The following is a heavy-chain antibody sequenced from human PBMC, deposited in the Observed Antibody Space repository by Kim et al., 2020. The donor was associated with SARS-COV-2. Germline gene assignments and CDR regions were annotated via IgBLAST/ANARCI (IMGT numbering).Heavy chain of an antibody. CDR3: ARAHSSGWFSYGMDV. Sequence: AGSGKGRFTISRDNAKNPVYLQMNSLRAEDTAVYYCARAHSSGWFSYGMDVWGQGTTVTVSS. D-gene: IGHD6-19*01. V-gene: IGHV3-74*01. J-gene: IGHJ6*02.